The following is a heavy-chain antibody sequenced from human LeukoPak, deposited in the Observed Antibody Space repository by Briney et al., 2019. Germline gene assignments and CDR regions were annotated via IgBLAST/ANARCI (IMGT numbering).Heavy chain of an antibody. V-gene: IGHV1-2*02. CDR1: GFTFTDNY. CDR3: ARETLDGAVAYDY. J-gene: IGHJ4*02. D-gene: IGHD6-19*01. Sequence: GASVKVSCTASGFTFTDNYMHWVRQAPGQGLEWMGWINPNSGGTNYAQKVQGRVTMTRDTAISTAYMEARIVKSDDTAVYYCARETLDGAVAYDYWGQGTLVTVSS. CDR2: INPNSGGT.